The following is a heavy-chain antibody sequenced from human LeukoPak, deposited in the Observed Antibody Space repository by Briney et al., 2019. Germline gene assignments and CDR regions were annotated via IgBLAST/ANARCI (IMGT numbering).Heavy chain of an antibody. V-gene: IGHV3-33*01. Sequence: GGSLRLSCAASRFTFSSYGMHWVRQAPGKGLEWVAVIWYDGSNKYYADSVKGRFTISRDNSKNTLYLQMNSLRAEDTAVYFCVRAIGSNTLWGQGTLVTVSS. D-gene: IGHD4-23*01. CDR1: RFTFSSYG. J-gene: IGHJ4*02. CDR3: VRAIGSNTL. CDR2: IWYDGSNK.